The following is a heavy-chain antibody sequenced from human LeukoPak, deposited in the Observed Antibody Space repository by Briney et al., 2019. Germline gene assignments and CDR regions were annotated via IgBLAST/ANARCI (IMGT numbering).Heavy chain of an antibody. J-gene: IGHJ4*02. D-gene: IGHD3-10*01. CDR1: GGSISSSSYY. V-gene: IGHV4-39*07. CDR3: ARSLKGRALD. Sequence: SPSETLSLTCTVSGGSISSSSYYWGWIRQPPGKGLEWIGSIYYSGSTYYNPSLKSRVTISIDTSKNQFSLKLSSVTAADTAIYYCARSLKGRALDWGQGTLVTVSS. CDR2: IYYSGST.